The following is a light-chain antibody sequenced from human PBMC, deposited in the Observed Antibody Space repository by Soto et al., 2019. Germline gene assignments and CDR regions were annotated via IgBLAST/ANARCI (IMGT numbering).Light chain of an antibody. V-gene: IGKV1-27*01. CDR3: QKYNSGLIT. CDR1: QVIGNY. CDR2: GAY. Sequence: DIQMTQSPSSLSASVGDRVTIPCRASQVIGNYLAWYQQKPGKVPKLLIYGAYTLQSGVPSRFSGSGSGTDLTLTISSLQPEDVAIYYCQKYNSGLITFGQGTRLEIK. J-gene: IGKJ5*01.